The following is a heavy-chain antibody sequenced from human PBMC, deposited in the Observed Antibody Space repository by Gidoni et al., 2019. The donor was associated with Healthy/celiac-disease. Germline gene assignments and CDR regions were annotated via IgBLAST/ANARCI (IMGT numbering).Heavy chain of an antibody. J-gene: IGHJ5*02. CDR2: IKSKTDGGTT. CDR1: GFTFSNAW. V-gene: IGHV3-15*01. D-gene: IGHD4-17*01. Sequence: VQLVESGGGLVKPGGSLRLSCAASGFTFSNAWMSWVRQAPGKGLEWVGRIKSKTDGGTTDYAAPVKGRFTISRDDSKNTLYLQMNSLKTEDTAVYYCTTLATVVTPGRGWFDPWGQGTLDTVSS. CDR3: TTLATVVTPGRGWFDP.